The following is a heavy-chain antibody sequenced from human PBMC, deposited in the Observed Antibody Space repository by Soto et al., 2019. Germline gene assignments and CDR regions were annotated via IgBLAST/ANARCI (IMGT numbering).Heavy chain of an antibody. Sequence: SETLSLTCTVSGGAVRGDNCYWNWIRETPGKGLEWIGYFYYGGSSNYNPSLQSRVTISVATSKSQCSLSLSSVTAADTATYSCARGLVSSDSLDASDV. CDR2: FYYGGSS. CDR3: ARGLVSSDSLDASDV. J-gene: IGHJ3*01. V-gene: IGHV4-61*01. D-gene: IGHD2-8*01. CDR1: GGAVRGDNCY.